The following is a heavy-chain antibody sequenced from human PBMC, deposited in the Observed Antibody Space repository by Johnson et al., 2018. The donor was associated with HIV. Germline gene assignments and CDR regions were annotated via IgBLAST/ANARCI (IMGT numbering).Heavy chain of an antibody. D-gene: IGHD1/OR15-1a*01. V-gene: IGHV3-23*04. Sequence: VQLVESGGGLVQPGGSLRLSCAASGFTVSSYAMSWVRQAPGKGLEWVSGISGSGGSTFYADSVKGRFTISRDNSKNTLFLQMNSLRAEDTAVYYCAKDLGNWDSPRSAFDMWGQGTMVTVSS. J-gene: IGHJ3*02. CDR3: AKDLGNWDSPRSAFDM. CDR2: ISGSGGST. CDR1: GFTVSSYA.